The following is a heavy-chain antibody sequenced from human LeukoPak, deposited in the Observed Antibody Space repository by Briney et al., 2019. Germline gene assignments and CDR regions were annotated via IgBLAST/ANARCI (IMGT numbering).Heavy chain of an antibody. D-gene: IGHD3-10*01. CDR3: ARGPSQGSGPLWY. Sequence: ASVKVSCKASGYTFTSYFLHWVRQAPGQGLEWMGIINPGGGTTTYAQKFQGRVTMTRDMSTSTVYMELSSLRSEDTAVFYCARGPSQGSGPLWYWGQGTLVTVSS. V-gene: IGHV1-46*01. CDR1: GYTFTSYF. CDR2: INPGGGTT. J-gene: IGHJ4*01.